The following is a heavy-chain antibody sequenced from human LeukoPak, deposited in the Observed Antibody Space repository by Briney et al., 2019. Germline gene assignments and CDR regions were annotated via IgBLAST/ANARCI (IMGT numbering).Heavy chain of an antibody. CDR1: GLTFSNYA. Sequence: GGSLRLSCAASGLTFSNYAMMWLRQAPGKGLEWVSAITGSGGWTLYADSVKGRFTISRDNSKNTLYLQMNSLRAEDTAVYYCARDLNPSSGYGAFDIWGQGTMVTVSS. V-gene: IGHV3-23*01. CDR2: ITGSGGWT. J-gene: IGHJ3*02. D-gene: IGHD5-12*01. CDR3: ARDLNPSSGYGAFDI.